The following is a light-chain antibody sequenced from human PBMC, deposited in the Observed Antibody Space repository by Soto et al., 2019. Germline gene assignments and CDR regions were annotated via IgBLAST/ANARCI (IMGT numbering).Light chain of an antibody. V-gene: IGKV1-33*01. J-gene: IGKJ2*01. CDR1: HHISNY. Sequence: DIQMTQSPSSLSASVGDRVTITCQASHHISNYLNWYQQKPGKAPKLLIYETSNLEAGIPSRFSGSGSGTDFTLTINSLQREDIATYYCQHYESLPYTFGQGTKLEI. CDR2: ETS. CDR3: QHYESLPYT.